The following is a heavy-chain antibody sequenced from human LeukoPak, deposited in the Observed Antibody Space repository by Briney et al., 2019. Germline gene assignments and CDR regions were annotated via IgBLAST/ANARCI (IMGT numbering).Heavy chain of an antibody. CDR3: ARVEWHTAMVTGEPDY. D-gene: IGHD5-18*01. CDR2: INPNSGGT. J-gene: IGHJ4*02. CDR1: GYTFTGYS. V-gene: IGHV1-2*02. Sequence: ASVKVSCKAYGYTFTGYSIHWVRLGPGRGLEWMGWINPNSGGTNYAQKFQGRVTMTRDTSISTAYMELRSLRSDDTSVYYCARVEWHTAMVTGEPDYWGQGTLVTVSS.